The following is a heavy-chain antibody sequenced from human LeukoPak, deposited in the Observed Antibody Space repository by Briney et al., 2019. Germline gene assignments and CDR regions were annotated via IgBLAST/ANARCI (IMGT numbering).Heavy chain of an antibody. CDR3: ASSTILNWFDP. V-gene: IGHV3-11*04. CDR2: ISSSGSTI. D-gene: IGHD2-2*02. Sequence: GGSLRLSCAASGFTFSDYYMNWIRQAPGKGLEWVSYISSSGSTIYYADSVKGRFTISRDNAKNSLYLQMNSLRAEDTAVYYCASSTILNWFDPWGQGTLVTVSS. J-gene: IGHJ5*02. CDR1: GFTFSDYY.